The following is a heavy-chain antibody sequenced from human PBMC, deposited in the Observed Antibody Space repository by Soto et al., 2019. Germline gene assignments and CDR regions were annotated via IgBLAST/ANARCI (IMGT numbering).Heavy chain of an antibody. D-gene: IGHD1-1*01. J-gene: IGHJ5*02. Sequence: QPGGSLRLSCAGSGFTFTDYAVHWFRQTPGKGLVWVSRIDSAGTIATYADSVKGRFTIARDSAKKTVYLHMNTLSAEDTAVYYCARGYSDNSGIGPSGQGTLVTVSS. CDR3: ARGYSDNSGIGP. CDR2: IDSAGTIA. V-gene: IGHV3-74*01. CDR1: GFTFTDYA.